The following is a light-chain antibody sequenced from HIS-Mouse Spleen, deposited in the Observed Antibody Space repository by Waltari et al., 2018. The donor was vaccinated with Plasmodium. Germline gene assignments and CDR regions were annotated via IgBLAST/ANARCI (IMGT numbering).Light chain of an antibody. V-gene: IGLV2-23*03. J-gene: IGLJ2*01. CDR2: AGS. CDR3: CSYAGSSTFVV. CDR1: RRDVGSSNL. Sequence: QSALTQPASVSGSPGQSITISCTGTRRDVGSSNLVSLYQQHPGKAPKLLIYAGSKRTSWGAKRLSGSKSGNTASLTISGLQAEDEADYYCCSYAGSSTFVVFGGGTKLTVL.